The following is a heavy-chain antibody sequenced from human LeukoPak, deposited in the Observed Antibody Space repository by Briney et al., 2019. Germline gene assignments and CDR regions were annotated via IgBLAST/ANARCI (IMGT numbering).Heavy chain of an antibody. Sequence: SETLSLTCTVSGGSVSSGSYYWSWIRQPPGKGLEWIGYIYYSGSTNYNPSLKSRVTISVDTSKKQFSVKLRSVTAADTAVYYCAREDIEGVVAGTRGYYYYYYMDVWGKGTTVTVSS. CDR2: IYYSGST. CDR1: GGSVSSGSYY. J-gene: IGHJ6*03. D-gene: IGHD2-15*01. CDR3: AREDIEGVVAGTRGYYYYYYMDV. V-gene: IGHV4-61*01.